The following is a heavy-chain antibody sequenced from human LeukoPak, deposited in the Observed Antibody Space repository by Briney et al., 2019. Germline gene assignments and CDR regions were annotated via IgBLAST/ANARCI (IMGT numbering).Heavy chain of an antibody. J-gene: IGHJ3*02. CDR3: ATSSSPEGAFDI. V-gene: IGHV3-23*01. CDR1: GFTFSSYA. CDR2: ISGSGGST. Sequence: GGSLRLSCAASGFTFSSYAMSWVRQAPGKGLEWVSAISGSGGSTYYADSVKGRFTISRDNSKNTLYLQMNSLRAEDTAVYYCATSSSPEGAFDIWGQGTMVTVSS. D-gene: IGHD6-6*01.